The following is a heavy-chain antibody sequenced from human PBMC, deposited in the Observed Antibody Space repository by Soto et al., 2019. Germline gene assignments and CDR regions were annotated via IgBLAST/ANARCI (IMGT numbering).Heavy chain of an antibody. CDR1: GFTFSSYA. CDR2: ISGSGGST. V-gene: IGHV3-23*01. J-gene: IGHJ4*02. D-gene: IGHD2-21*02. Sequence: EVQLLESGGGLVQPGGSLRLSCAASGFTFSSYAMSWVRQAPGKGLEWVSSISGSGGSTYYADSVKGRFTISSDNSKNTLYVQINSLRVEYRAVYYCAISLRNFHSWGQGTLVTVSS. CDR3: AISLRNFHS.